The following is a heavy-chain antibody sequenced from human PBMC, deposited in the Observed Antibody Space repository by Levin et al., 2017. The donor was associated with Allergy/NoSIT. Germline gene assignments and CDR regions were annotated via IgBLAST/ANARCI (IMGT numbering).Heavy chain of an antibody. CDR3: ARVPGVCSSISCLYYMDV. CDR2: MYFRGGT. CDR1: GDSVSSPDYY. Sequence: SETLSLTCAVSGDSVSSPDYYWSWIRQPPGTVLEWIAYMYFRGGTNYNPALESRATISVETSKNQFSLKLSSVTAADTSVYYCARVPGVCSSISCLYYMDVWGKGTTVTVSS. J-gene: IGHJ6*03. D-gene: IGHD2-2*01. V-gene: IGHV4-61*08.